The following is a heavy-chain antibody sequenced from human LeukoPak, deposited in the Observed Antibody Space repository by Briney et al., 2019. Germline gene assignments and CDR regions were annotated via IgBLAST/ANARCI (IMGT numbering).Heavy chain of an antibody. CDR3: VRVDTAYDAFDI. J-gene: IGHJ3*02. Sequence: GGSLRLSCAASGFTFSSYGMHWVRQAPGKGLEWVAVISYDGGNKYYADSVKGRFTISRDNSKNTLYLQMNSLRAEDTAVYYCVRVDTAYDAFDIWGQGTMVTVSS. D-gene: IGHD5-18*01. V-gene: IGHV3-30*03. CDR2: ISYDGGNK. CDR1: GFTFSSYG.